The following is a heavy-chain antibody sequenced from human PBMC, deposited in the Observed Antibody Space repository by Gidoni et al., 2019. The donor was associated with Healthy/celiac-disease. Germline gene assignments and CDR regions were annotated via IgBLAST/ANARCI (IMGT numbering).Heavy chain of an antibody. V-gene: IGHV3-33*01. CDR2: IWDDGSNK. J-gene: IGHJ4*02. Sequence: QVQLVESGGGVVQPGRSLRLSCAASGFTFSSYGMHWVRQAPGKGLEWVAVIWDDGSNKYYADSVKGRFTISRDNSKNTLYLQMNSLRAEDTAVYYCAREGRAVARKGVFDYWGQGTLVTVSS. CDR3: AREGRAVARKGVFDY. D-gene: IGHD6-19*01. CDR1: GFTFSSYG.